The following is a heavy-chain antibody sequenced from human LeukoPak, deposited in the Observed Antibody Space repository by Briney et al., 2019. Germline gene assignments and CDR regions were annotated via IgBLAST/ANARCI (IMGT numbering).Heavy chain of an antibody. CDR1: GYTFTSYD. V-gene: IGHV7-4-1*02. CDR3: ARDPLYYYDSSGYYSGLDY. J-gene: IGHJ4*02. CDR2: INTNTGNP. D-gene: IGHD3-22*01. Sequence: ASVKVSCKASGYTFTSYDINWVRQAPGQGLEWMGWINTNTGNPTYAQGYTGRFVFSLDTSVSTAYLQISSLKAEDTAVYYCARDPLYYYDSSGYYSGLDYWGQGTLVTVSS.